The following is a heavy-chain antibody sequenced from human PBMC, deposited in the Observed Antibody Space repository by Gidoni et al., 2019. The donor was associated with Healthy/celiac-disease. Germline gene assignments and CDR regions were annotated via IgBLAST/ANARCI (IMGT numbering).Heavy chain of an antibody. CDR2: IWYDGSNK. CDR1: GFSFSSYG. Sequence: VQLVVSGGGVDQRGRSVGLCCAACGFSFSSYGMHRVRQAPGKGLEWVAVIWYDGSNKYYADSVKGRFTISRDNSKNTLYLQMNSLRAEDTAVYYCARDSEGFDYWGQGTLVTVSS. V-gene: IGHV3-33*01. J-gene: IGHJ4*02. CDR3: ARDSEGFDY.